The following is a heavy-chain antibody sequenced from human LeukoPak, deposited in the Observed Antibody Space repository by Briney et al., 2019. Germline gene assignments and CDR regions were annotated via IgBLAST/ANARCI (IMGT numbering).Heavy chain of an antibody. CDR1: GGTFSSYA. D-gene: IGHD3-22*01. CDR2: IIPIFGTA. J-gene: IGHJ4*02. V-gene: IGHV1-69*13. CDR3: ARYWYYYDSSGYYYDY. Sequence: SVKVSCKASGGTFSSYAISWVRQAPGQGLEWMGGIIPIFGTANYAQKFQGRVTITADESTSTAYTELSSLRSEDTAVYYCARYWYYYDSSGYYYDYWGQGTLVTVSS.